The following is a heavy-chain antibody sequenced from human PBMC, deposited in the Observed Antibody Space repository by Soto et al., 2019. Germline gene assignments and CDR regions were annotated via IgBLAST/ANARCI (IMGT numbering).Heavy chain of an antibody. J-gene: IGHJ6*02. Sequence: SETLSLTCTVSGGSISSYYWSWIRQPPGKGLEWIGYIYYSGSTYYNPSLKSRVTISVDTSKNQFSLKLSPVTAADTAVYYCARDLMVRGPGYYYYYGMDVWGQGTTVTVSS. D-gene: IGHD3-10*01. V-gene: IGHV4-59*12. CDR2: IYYSGST. CDR1: GGSISSYY. CDR3: ARDLMVRGPGYYYYYGMDV.